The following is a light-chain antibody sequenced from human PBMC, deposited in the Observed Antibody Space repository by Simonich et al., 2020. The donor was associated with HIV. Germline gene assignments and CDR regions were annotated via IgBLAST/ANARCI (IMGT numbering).Light chain of an antibody. V-gene: IGKV1-33*01. CDR1: QDISNS. CDR3: QQYNSYSPT. CDR2: DAS. J-gene: IGKJ1*01. Sequence: DIQMTQSPSSLSASVGDRDTITCQASQDISNSLNWYQQKPGKAPKLLIFDASNLETGVPSRFSGSASVTDFTFTISSLQPEDIATYYCQQYNSYSPTFGQGTKVEIK.